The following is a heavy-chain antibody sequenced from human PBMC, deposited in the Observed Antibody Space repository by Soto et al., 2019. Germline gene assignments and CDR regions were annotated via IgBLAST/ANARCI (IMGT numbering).Heavy chain of an antibody. J-gene: IGHJ3*02. CDR2: LYDVDGT. CDR3: ASWLEREHAYDI. CDR1: GLTVRGKKY. D-gene: IGHD1-1*01. Sequence: GGSLRLSCAALGLTVRGKKYITWVRQAPGKGLEWVSALYDVDGTYYADSAKGRFTISRDNSNNIIYLQMNSLGPDDTAVYYCASWLEREHAYDIWGLGTMVTVSS. V-gene: IGHV3-53*01.